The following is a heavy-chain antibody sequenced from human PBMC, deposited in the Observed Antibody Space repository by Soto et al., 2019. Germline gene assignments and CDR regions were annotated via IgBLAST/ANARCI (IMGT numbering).Heavy chain of an antibody. CDR1: GYTFTGYY. D-gene: IGHD6-6*01. J-gene: IGHJ4*02. Sequence: ASVKVSCKTSGYTFTGYYLNWVRQAPGRGLEWVGWINPKTGDTNNAQKFQGRVTMTTDTSISTGYMELSGLKSDDTAVYYCVTGDHLVRWGQGTRVTVSA. CDR3: VTGDHLVR. CDR2: INPKTGDT. V-gene: IGHV1-2*02.